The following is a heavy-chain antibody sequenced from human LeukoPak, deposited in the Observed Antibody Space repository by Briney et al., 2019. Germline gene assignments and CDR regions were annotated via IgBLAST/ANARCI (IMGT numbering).Heavy chain of an antibody. Sequence: SQTLSLTCTVSGGSISSGGYYWSWIRQHPGKGLEWIGYIYYSGSTYYNPSLRSRVTISVDTSKNQFSLKLSSVTAADTAVYYCARKRFLPDILNGDAFDIWGQGTMVTVSS. CDR3: ARKRFLPDILNGDAFDI. CDR2: IYYSGST. D-gene: IGHD3-9*01. CDR1: GGSISSGGYY. V-gene: IGHV4-31*03. J-gene: IGHJ3*02.